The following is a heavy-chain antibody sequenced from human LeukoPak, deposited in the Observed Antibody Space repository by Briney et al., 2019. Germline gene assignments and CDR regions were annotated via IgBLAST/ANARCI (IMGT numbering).Heavy chain of an antibody. V-gene: IGHV3-11*01. CDR2: IGRSGTTI. J-gene: IGHJ4*02. CDR1: GFTFSDYY. Sequence: GGSLRLSCAASGFTFSDYYMSWIRQVPGKGLEWVSYIGRSGTTIHYADSVKGRFTISWDNAKKSLYLQMNSLRAEDTAVYYCAAQKRGSYRPYYFDYWGQGTLVTVSS. D-gene: IGHD3-16*02. CDR3: AAQKRGSYRPYYFDY.